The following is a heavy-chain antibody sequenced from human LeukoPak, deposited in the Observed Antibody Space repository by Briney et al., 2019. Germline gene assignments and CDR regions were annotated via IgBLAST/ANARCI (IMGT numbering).Heavy chain of an antibody. J-gene: IGHJ4*02. CDR1: GFTVSRNY. CDR2: IYSGGST. Sequence: GGSLRLSCAASGFTVSRNYMNWVRQAPGKGLEWVSVIYSGGSTNYADSVKGRFTISRDNSKNTLYFQMNSLRAEDTAFYYCTRGSPILRGRPFDYWGQGTLVTVSS. V-gene: IGHV3-53*01. CDR3: TRGSPILRGRPFDY. D-gene: IGHD3-10*01.